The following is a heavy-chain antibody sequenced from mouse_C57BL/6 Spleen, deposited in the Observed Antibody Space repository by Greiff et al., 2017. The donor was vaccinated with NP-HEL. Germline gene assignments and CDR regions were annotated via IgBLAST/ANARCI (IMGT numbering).Heavy chain of an antibody. CDR2: ISSGSSTI. V-gene: IGHV5-17*01. CDR3: ARPYGYYAMDY. D-gene: IGHD1-1*02. J-gene: IGHJ4*01. CDR1: GFTFSDYG. Sequence: EVKLVESGGGLVKPGGSLKLSCAASGFTFSDYGMHWVRQAPEKGLEWVAYISSGSSTIYYADTVKGRFTISRDNAKNTLFLQMTSLRSGDTAMYYCARPYGYYAMDYWGQGTSVTVSS.